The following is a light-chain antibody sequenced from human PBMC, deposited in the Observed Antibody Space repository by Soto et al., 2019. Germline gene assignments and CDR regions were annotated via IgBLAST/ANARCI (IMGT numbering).Light chain of an antibody. Sequence: QSVLTQPPSVSAAPGQKVTISCSGSSSNIGNNYVYWYQQLPGTAPKVLIYDSNKRPAGIPDRFSGSKSGTSATPGITGLQTGDEADYYCGTWDSSLSAVVFGGGTKVTVL. CDR1: SSNIGNNY. CDR3: GTWDSSLSAVV. J-gene: IGLJ2*01. CDR2: DSN. V-gene: IGLV1-51*01.